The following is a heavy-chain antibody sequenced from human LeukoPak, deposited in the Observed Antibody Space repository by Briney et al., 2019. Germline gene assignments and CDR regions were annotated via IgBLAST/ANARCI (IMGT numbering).Heavy chain of an antibody. CDR1: GGTFSSYA. D-gene: IGHD6-6*01. V-gene: IGHV1-69*13. Sequence: SVKVSCRASGGTFSSYAISWVRQAPGQGLEWMGGIIPIFGTANYAQKFQGRVTITADESTSTAYMELSSLRSEDTAVYYCARLPLRSIAVGYYGMDVWGQGTTVTVSS. J-gene: IGHJ6*02. CDR3: ARLPLRSIAVGYYGMDV. CDR2: IIPIFGTA.